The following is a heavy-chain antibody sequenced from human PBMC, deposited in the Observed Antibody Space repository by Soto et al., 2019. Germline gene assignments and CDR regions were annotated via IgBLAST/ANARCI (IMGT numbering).Heavy chain of an antibody. CDR2: IWYDGSNK. Sequence: GGSLRLSCAASGFTFSSYGMHWVRQAPGKGLEWVAVIWYDGSNKYYADSVKGRFTISRDNSKNTLYLQMNSLRAEDTAVYYCARDGSTAMGPWYYYYGMDVWGQGTTVTVSS. V-gene: IGHV3-33*01. CDR3: ARDGSTAMGPWYYYYGMDV. CDR1: GFTFSSYG. J-gene: IGHJ6*02. D-gene: IGHD5-18*01.